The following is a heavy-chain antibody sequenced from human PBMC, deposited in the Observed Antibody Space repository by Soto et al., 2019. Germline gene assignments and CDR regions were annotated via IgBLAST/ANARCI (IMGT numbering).Heavy chain of an antibody. CDR2: IIPILGIA. CDR1: GGTFSSYT. Sequence: QVQLVQSGAEVKKPGSSVKVSCKASGGTFSSYTISWVRQAPGQGLEWMGRIIPILGIANYAQKFQGRVTSTADKSTSTAYMELSSLRAEGTAVYYCARDEGYCSSTSCYVRSYYYYGMDGWGQGTTVTVSS. J-gene: IGHJ6*02. CDR3: ARDEGYCSSTSCYVRSYYYYGMDG. V-gene: IGHV1-69*08. D-gene: IGHD2-2*01.